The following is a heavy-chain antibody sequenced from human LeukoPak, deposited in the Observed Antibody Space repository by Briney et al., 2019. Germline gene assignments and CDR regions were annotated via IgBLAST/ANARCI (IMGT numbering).Heavy chain of an antibody. D-gene: IGHD1-26*01. CDR1: GVSIKNYY. CDR3: ARLGSYSDC. J-gene: IGHJ4*02. V-gene: IGHV4-59*13. CDR2: VHNSGAT. Sequence: SETLSLTCTVSGVSIKNYYWSWIRQSSARGLEWIGYVHNSGATNYNPSLESRVTMSIDTSRSQFSLILNSVTAADTAVYYCARLGSYSDCWGQGTLVTVST.